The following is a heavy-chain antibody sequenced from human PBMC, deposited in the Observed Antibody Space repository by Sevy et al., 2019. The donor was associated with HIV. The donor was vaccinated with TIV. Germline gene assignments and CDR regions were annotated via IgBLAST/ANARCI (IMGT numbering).Heavy chain of an antibody. CDR1: GFTFSSYS. V-gene: IGHV3-48*01. CDR3: ARDRPPGASYYYYGMDV. D-gene: IGHD4-17*01. Sequence: GGSLRLSCAASGFTFSSYSMNWVRQAPGKGLEWVSYISSSSSTIYYADSVKGRFTISRDNAKNSLYLQMNSLRAEDTAGYYCARDRPPGASYYYYGMDVWGQGTTVTVSS. J-gene: IGHJ6*02. CDR2: ISSSSSTI.